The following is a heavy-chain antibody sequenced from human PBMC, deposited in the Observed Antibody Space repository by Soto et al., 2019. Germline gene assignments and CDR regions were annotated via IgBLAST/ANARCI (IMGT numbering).Heavy chain of an antibody. J-gene: IGHJ4*02. CDR2: IYYSGST. CDR1: GGSISSGGYY. D-gene: IGHD4-17*01. V-gene: IGHV4-31*03. Sequence: QVQLQESGPGLVKPSQTLSLTCTVSGGSISSGGYYWSWIRQHPGKGLEWIGYIYYSGSTYYNPSLKSRVTISVDTSKNQFSLKLSSVTAADTAVYYCARGEMSVTAVTTSQTIDYWGQGTLVTVSS. CDR3: ARGEMSVTAVTTSQTIDY.